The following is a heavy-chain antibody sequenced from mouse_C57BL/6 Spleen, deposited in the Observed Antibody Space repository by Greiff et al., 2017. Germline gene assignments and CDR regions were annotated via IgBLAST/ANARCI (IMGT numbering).Heavy chain of an antibody. CDR3: ARHLTTVVAHYAMDY. Sequence: VQLQQPGAELVKPGASVKMSCKASGYTFTSYWITWVKQRPGQGLEWIGDIYPGSGSTNYNEKFKSKATLTVDTSSSTAYMQLSSLTSEDSAVYYCARHLTTVVAHYAMDYWGQGTSVTVSS. CDR2: IYPGSGST. D-gene: IGHD1-1*01. CDR1: GYTFTSYW. J-gene: IGHJ4*01. V-gene: IGHV1-55*01.